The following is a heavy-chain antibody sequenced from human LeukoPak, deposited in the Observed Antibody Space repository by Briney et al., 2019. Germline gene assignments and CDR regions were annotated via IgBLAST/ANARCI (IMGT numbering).Heavy chain of an antibody. CDR3: ALGITMIAAPDAFEN. CDR1: EYTFTTSG. J-gene: IGHJ3*02. D-gene: IGHD3-22*01. CDR2: ISAYNGNT. V-gene: IGHV1-18*01. Sequence: GASVKASDKASEYTFTTSGTICGPEAPGQGLEWMGWISAYNGNTNYAQKLQGRVTMTTDTSTSTAYMELRSLRSDDTAVYYCALGITMIAAPDAFENCCQGTMVTVSS.